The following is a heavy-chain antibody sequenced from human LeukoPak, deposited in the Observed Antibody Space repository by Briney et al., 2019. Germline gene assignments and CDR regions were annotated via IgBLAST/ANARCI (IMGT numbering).Heavy chain of an antibody. CDR3: ARTRRWLQLGFDY. Sequence: SETLSLTCTVSGVSISSYYRSWIRQPPGKGLEWIGYIYYGGSTNYNPSLKSRVTISVDTSKNQFSLKLSSVTAADTAVYYCARTRRWLQLGFDYWGQGTLVTVSS. D-gene: IGHD5-24*01. V-gene: IGHV4-59*01. CDR2: IYYGGST. J-gene: IGHJ4*02. CDR1: GVSISSYY.